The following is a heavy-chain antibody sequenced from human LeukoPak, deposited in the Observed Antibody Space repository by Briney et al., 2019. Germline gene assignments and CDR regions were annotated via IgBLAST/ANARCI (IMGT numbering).Heavy chain of an antibody. CDR1: GGSFSGYY. D-gene: IGHD6-19*01. Sequence: SETLSLTCAVYGGSFSGYYWSWIRQPPGKGLEWIGEINHSGSTNYNPSLKSRVTISVDTFKNQFSLKLSSVTAADTAVYYCARGFSSGWYVRKGFDYWGQGTLVTVSS. V-gene: IGHV4-34*01. CDR2: INHSGST. J-gene: IGHJ4*02. CDR3: ARGFSSGWYVRKGFDY.